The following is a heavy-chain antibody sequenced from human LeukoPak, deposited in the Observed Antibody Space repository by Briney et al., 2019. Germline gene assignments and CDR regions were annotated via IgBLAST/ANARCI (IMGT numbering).Heavy chain of an antibody. CDR1: GSSFSSYS. J-gene: IGHJ3*02. V-gene: IGHV3-21*01. CDR3: ARARQWLTTQLGAFDI. CDR2: ISSSSSYI. Sequence: GGSLRLSCAASGSSFSSYSMNWVRQAPGKGLEWVSSISSSSSYIYYADSVKGRFTISRDNAKNSLYLQMNSLRAEDTAVYYCARARQWLTTQLGAFDIWGQGTMVTVSS. D-gene: IGHD6-19*01.